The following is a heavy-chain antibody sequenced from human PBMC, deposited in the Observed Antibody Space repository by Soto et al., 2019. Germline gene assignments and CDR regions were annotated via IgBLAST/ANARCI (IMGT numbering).Heavy chain of an antibody. CDR2: IDYYGST. Sequence: SEETLSLTGSISRGSICDYYWNWNRQPPGKRLEWNGYIDYYGSTNYNPSLKSRVTISVDTSKKQFSLNLGSVTAADTAIYYCARYFDWPSGYDIWGQCKMFTVSS. J-gene: IGHJ3*02. D-gene: IGHD3-9*01. V-gene: IGHV4-59*01. CDR1: RGSICDYY. CDR3: ARYFDWPSGYDI.